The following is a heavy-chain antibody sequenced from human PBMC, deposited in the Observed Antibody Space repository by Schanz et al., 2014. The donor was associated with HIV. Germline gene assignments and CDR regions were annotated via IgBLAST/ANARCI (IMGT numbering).Heavy chain of an antibody. V-gene: IGHV3-23*01. CDR1: GFNFNIYA. CDR3: AFSSSWYRYYFDY. J-gene: IGHJ4*02. D-gene: IGHD6-13*01. CDR2: ISGTGGNT. Sequence: EVQLLESGGGLEQPGGSLRLSCAASGFNFNIYAMSWVRQAPGKGLEWVSGISGTGGNTYYADSVKGRFTISRDNSKNTLYLHMDILRAVDTAVYYCAFSSSWYRYYFDYWGQGTLVTVSS.